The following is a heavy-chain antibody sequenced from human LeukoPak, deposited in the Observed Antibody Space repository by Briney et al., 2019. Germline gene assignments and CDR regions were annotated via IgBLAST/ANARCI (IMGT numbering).Heavy chain of an antibody. J-gene: IGHJ6*04. D-gene: IGHD3-9*01. CDR2: ISSSSSYT. CDR3: ARDFPNYDILTGYSYYYYGMDV. Sequence: GGSLRLSCAASGFTFSDYYMSWIRQAPGKGLEWVSYISSSSSYTNYADSVKGRFTISRDNAKNSLYLQTNSLRAEDTAVYYCARDFPNYDILTGYSYYYYGMDVWGKGTTVTVSS. CDR1: GFTFSDYY. V-gene: IGHV3-11*06.